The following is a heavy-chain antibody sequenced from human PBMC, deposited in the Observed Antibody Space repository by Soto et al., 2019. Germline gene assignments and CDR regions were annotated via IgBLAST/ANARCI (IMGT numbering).Heavy chain of an antibody. CDR1: GHTLTEFS. V-gene: IGHV1-24*01. Sequence: QVHLVQSGAEVKKPGASVKVSCKVSGHTLTEFSMHWVRQAPGKGLEWMGGFDPEDGAIKYSQKFQGRVTMTEDTSTDSAYMELSSLRSEDTAVYYCAAGGTRWLHSPFDYWGQGTLVTVSS. CDR3: AAGGTRWLHSPFDY. D-gene: IGHD1-1*01. J-gene: IGHJ4*02. CDR2: FDPEDGAI.